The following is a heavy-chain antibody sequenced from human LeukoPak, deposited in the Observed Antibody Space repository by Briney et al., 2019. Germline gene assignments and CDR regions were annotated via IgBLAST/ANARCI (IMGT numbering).Heavy chain of an antibody. Sequence: ASVKVSCKVSGYTLTELSMHWVRQAPGKGLEWMGGFGPEDGETIYAQKFQGRVTMTEDTSTDTAYMELSSLRSEDTAVYYCATGNWRRWFGEPPFDYWGQGTLVTVSS. J-gene: IGHJ4*02. CDR2: FGPEDGET. CDR1: GYTLTELS. CDR3: ATGNWRRWFGEPPFDY. V-gene: IGHV1-24*01. D-gene: IGHD3-10*01.